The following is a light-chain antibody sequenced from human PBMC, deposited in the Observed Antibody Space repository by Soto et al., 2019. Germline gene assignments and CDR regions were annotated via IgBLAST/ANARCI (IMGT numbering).Light chain of an antibody. V-gene: IGLV2-18*02. J-gene: IGLJ3*02. CDR3: TSYTSIRGV. CDR1: SSDVGSYNR. CDR2: EVS. Sequence: QSALTQPPSVSGSPGQSVTISCTGTSSDVGSYNRVSWYQQPPGTAPKLIIYEVSNRPSGVPDRFSGSKSGNTASLTISGLQAEDEADYYCTSYTSIRGVFGGGTKVTVL.